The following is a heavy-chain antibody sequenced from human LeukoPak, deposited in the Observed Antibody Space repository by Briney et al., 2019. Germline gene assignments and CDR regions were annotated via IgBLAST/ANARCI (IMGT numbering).Heavy chain of an antibody. D-gene: IGHD3-10*01. CDR3: ARESSVVRGVITDFDY. CDR1: GFSFSSHS. Sequence: PGGSLRLSCAASGFSFSSHSMNWVRQAPGKGLEWVSYISSSSNTIYYADSVKGRFTVSRDNAKNSVYLQMNSLRAEDTAVYYCARESSVVRGVITDFDYWGQGTPVTVSS. CDR2: ISSSSNTI. V-gene: IGHV3-48*01. J-gene: IGHJ4*02.